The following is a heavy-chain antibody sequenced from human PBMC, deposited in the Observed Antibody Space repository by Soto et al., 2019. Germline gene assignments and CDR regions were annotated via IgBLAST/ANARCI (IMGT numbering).Heavy chain of an antibody. J-gene: IGHJ3*02. CDR2: IKQDGSEK. V-gene: IGHV3-7*01. CDR1: GFTFSSYW. CDR3: ARDYHDSSGRDAFDI. D-gene: IGHD3-22*01. Sequence: GGSLRLSCAASGFTFSSYWMSWVRQAPGKGLEWVANIKQDGSEKYYVDSVKGRFTISRDNAKDSLYLQMNSLRAEDTAVYYCARDYHDSSGRDAFDIWGQGTMVTVSS.